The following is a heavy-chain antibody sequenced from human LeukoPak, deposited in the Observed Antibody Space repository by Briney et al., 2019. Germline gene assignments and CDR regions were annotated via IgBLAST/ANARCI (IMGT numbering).Heavy chain of an antibody. CDR1: GSSLTSYW. V-gene: IGHV5-51*01. CDR2: IYPGDSDT. D-gene: IGHD3-22*01. J-gene: IGHJ4*02. CDR3: ARQRVTMIDPFDY. Sequence: KIGESLKISCKGSGSSLTSYWIGWVRQLPGKGLEWMGIIYPGDSDTRYSPSFQGQVTISADKSISTAYLQWSSLKASDTAMYYCARQRVTMIDPFDYWGQGTLVTVSS.